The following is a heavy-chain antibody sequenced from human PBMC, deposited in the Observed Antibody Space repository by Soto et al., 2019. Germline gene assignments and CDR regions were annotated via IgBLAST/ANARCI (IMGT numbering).Heavy chain of an antibody. J-gene: IGHJ4*02. Sequence: GWSLRLSCAASGFTFSSYAMHWVRQAPGKGLEWVAVISYDGSNKYYADSVKGRFTISRDNSKNTLYLQMNSLRAEDTAVYYCARVAVVITTTPPGYWGQGTLVTVSS. D-gene: IGHD3-3*01. CDR3: ARVAVVITTTPPGY. V-gene: IGHV3-30-3*01. CDR2: ISYDGSNK. CDR1: GFTFSSYA.